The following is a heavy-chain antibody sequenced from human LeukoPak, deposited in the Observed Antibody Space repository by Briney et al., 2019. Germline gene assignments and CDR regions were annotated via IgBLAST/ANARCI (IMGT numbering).Heavy chain of an antibody. D-gene: IGHD3-22*01. CDR2: IYYSGST. CDR1: GGSISSGGYY. Sequence: SETLSLTCTVSGGSISSGGYYWSWIRQHPGTGLEWIGYIYYSGSTYYNPSLKSRVTMSVDTSKNQFSLRLSSVTAADTAVYYCARHPNRGYYPDYWGQGTLVTVSS. CDR3: ARHPNRGYYPDY. J-gene: IGHJ4*02. V-gene: IGHV4-31*03.